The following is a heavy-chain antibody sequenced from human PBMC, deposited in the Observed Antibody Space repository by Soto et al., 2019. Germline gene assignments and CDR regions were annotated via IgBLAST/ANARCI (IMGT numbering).Heavy chain of an antibody. CDR1: GGSIDDYY. D-gene: IGHD3-3*01. Sequence: QVQLQESGPGLVAPSDTLSLTCSVSGGSIDDYYWSWIRQPPGKGLEWVAFIYHSGGTDYSPSLQSRVSLSVDMSKNQFSLRLTSVTAADTAVYYCARVRVDADDLFYFDSWGEGTLVTVSS. CDR2: IYHSGGT. V-gene: IGHV4-59*07. J-gene: IGHJ4*02. CDR3: ARVRVDADDLFYFDS.